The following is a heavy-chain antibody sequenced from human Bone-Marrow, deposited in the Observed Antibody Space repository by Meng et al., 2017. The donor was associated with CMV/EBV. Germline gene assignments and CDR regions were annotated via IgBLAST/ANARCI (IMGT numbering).Heavy chain of an antibody. CDR1: GFTFSSYG. V-gene: IGHV3-30*02. J-gene: IGHJ6*02. Sequence: GESLKTSWAASGFTFSSYGQHWVRQAPGKGLEGVAFIRYDGSNKYYADSVKGRFTISRDNSKNTLYLQMNSLRAEDTAVYYCAKGVATTGHYYGMDVWGQGTTVTVSS. CDR3: AKGVATTGHYYGMDV. D-gene: IGHD5-12*01. CDR2: IRYDGSNK.